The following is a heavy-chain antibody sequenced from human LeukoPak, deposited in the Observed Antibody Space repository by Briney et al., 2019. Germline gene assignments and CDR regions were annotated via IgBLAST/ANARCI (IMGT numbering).Heavy chain of an antibody. D-gene: IGHD5-12*01. CDR3: AREDSGDDFAY. Sequence: GGSLRLSCTASAFTFSTYAMHWVRQAPGKGLEYVSAISSNGGSTSYANSVKGRFTISRDNSKNTLYLQMGSLRAEDMAVYYCAREDSGDDFAYWGQGTLVTVSS. CDR1: AFTFSTYA. CDR2: ISSNGGST. V-gene: IGHV3-64*01. J-gene: IGHJ4*02.